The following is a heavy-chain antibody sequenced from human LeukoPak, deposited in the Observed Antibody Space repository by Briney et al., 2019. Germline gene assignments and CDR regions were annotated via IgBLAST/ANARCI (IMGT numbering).Heavy chain of an antibody. V-gene: IGHV3-23*01. CDR3: ARAQMVRGVITGRVEYYFDY. CDR1: GFTFTSYG. D-gene: IGHD3-10*01. CDR2: ISGSGGST. Sequence: PGGSLRLSCAASGFTFTSYGMSWVRQAPGKGLEWVSVISGSGGSTYYADSVKGRFTISRDNSKNTLYLQMNSLRAEDTAVYYCARAQMVRGVITGRVEYYFDYWGQGTLVTVSS. J-gene: IGHJ4*02.